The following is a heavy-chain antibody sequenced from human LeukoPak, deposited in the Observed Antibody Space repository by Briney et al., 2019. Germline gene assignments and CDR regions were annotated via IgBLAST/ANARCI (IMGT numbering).Heavy chain of an antibody. V-gene: IGHV4-4*07. CDR3: ARGSMVRGVIITFDI. J-gene: IGHJ3*02. CDR2: IYTSGST. CDR1: GYSISSYY. Sequence: SETLSLTCTVSGYSISSYYWSWIRQPAGKGLEWIGRIYTSGSTNYNPSLKSRVTMSVDTSKNQFSLKLSSVTAADTAVYYCARGSMVRGVIITFDIWGQGTMVTVSS. D-gene: IGHD3-10*01.